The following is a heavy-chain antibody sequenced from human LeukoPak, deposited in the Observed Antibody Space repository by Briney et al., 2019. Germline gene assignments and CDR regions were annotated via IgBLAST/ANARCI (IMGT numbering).Heavy chain of an antibody. CDR2: ISGGGGST. V-gene: IGHV3-23*01. D-gene: IGHD5-24*01. CDR3: AKDSPDGWFDP. J-gene: IGHJ5*02. Sequence: GGSLRLSCAASGFTFTSYSMNWVRQAPGKGLEWVSTISGGGGSTYYADSVKGRFTISRDNSKNTLYLQMNSLRAEDTAVYYCAKDSPDGWFDPWGQGTLVTVSS. CDR1: GFTFTSYS.